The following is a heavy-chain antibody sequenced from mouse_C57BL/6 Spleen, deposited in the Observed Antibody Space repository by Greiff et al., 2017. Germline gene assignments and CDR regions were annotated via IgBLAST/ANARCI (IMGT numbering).Heavy chain of an antibody. V-gene: IGHV5-9*01. J-gene: IGHJ2*01. CDR3: ARLSITTVWDY. Sequence: EVKLMESGGGLVKPGGSLKLSCAASGFTFSSYTMSWVRQTPEKRLEWVATISGGGGNTYYPDSVKGRFTISRDNAKNTLYLQMSSLRSEDTALYYCARLSITTVWDYGGQGTTLTVSS. CDR2: ISGGGGNT. CDR1: GFTFSSYT. D-gene: IGHD1-1*01.